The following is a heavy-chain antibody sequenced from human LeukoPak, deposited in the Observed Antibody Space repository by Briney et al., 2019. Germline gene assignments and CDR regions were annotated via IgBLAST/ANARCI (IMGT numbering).Heavy chain of an antibody. CDR2: INYSGDST. CDR1: GFTFSDYD. D-gene: IGHD6-19*01. V-gene: IGHV3-23*01. CDR3: AREGAGGWSPFDN. J-gene: IGHJ4*02. Sequence: QPGGSLRLSCAASGFTFSDYDMNWVRQAPGKGLEWVSTINYSGDSTYYADSVKGRFTISRDNAKNSLYLQLNSLRAEDTAVYYCAREGAGGWSPFDNWGQGTLVTVSS.